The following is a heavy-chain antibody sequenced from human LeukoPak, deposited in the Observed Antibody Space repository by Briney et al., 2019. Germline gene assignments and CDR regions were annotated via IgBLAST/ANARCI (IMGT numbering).Heavy chain of an antibody. D-gene: IGHD5-24*01. J-gene: IGHJ4*02. CDR1: GYTFTSYY. CDR2: INPSGGST. Sequence: ASVKVSCKASGYTFTSYYMHWVRHAPGQGLEWMGIINPSGGSTSYAQKFQGRVTMTRDTSTSTVYMELSSLRSEDTAVYYCARDQGRWLQSLHFDYWGQGTLVTVSS. CDR3: ARDQGRWLQSLHFDY. V-gene: IGHV1-46*01.